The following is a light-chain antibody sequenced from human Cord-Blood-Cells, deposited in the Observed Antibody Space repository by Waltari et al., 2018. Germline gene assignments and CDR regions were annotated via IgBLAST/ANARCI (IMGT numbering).Light chain of an antibody. J-gene: IGKJ1*01. Sequence: EIVLTQSPGTLSLSPRERATLSCMASQRVSSSYLAWYQQKPGQAPRLLIYGASSRATGIPDRFSGSGSGTDFTLTISRLEPEDFAVYYCQQYGSSPRTFGQGTKVEIK. V-gene: IGKV3-20*01. CDR1: QRVSSSY. CDR2: GAS. CDR3: QQYGSSPRT.